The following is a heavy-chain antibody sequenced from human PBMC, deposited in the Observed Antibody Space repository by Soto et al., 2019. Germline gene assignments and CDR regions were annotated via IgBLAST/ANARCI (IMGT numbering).Heavy chain of an antibody. Sequence: GGSLRLSCAASGFTFSNAWMNWVRQAPGKGLGWVGRIKSKTDGGTTDYAAPVKGRFTISRDDSKNTLYLQMNSLKTEDTAVYYCTTLEADYYDSSGYFPTNWGQGTLVTVSS. CDR1: GFTFSNAW. V-gene: IGHV3-15*07. CDR2: IKSKTDGGTT. CDR3: TTLEADYYDSSGYFPTN. D-gene: IGHD3-22*01. J-gene: IGHJ4*02.